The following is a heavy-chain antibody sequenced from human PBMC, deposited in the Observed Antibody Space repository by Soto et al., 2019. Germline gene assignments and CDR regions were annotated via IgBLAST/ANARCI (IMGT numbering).Heavy chain of an antibody. Sequence: SAKISFKASRYSFTYRYLHWVRQPPGHALAWMGWITPFNGNTNYAQKFQDRVTMTRDRSMSTAYMELSSLRSEDTAMYYCARASTPQDAFDSWGQGTMGTVSS. J-gene: IGHJ3*02. V-gene: IGHV1-45*02. CDR1: RYSFTYRY. D-gene: IGHD4-17*01. CDR3: ARASTPQDAFDS. CDR2: ITPFNGNT.